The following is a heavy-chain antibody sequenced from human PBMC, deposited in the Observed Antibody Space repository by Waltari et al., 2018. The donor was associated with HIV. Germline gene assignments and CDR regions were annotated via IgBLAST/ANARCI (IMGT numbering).Heavy chain of an antibody. CDR2: ISGTSSVI. Sequence: EVRLVQSGGGLVQPGGSLRISWAASGFPFRTDSMNWVRQAPGMGLEWIAYISGTSSVIYYADSVKGRFTISRDNANSSLYLQMDSLRAEDTAVYFCASPITMIAGFDSWGQGTLVTVSS. CDR3: ASPITMIAGFDS. D-gene: IGHD2-21*01. V-gene: IGHV3-48*04. J-gene: IGHJ4*02. CDR1: GFPFRTDS.